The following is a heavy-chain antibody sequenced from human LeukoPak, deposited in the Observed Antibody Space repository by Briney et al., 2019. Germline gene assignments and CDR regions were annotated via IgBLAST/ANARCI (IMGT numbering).Heavy chain of an antibody. CDR3: ARGPSTTLTTK. D-gene: IGHD4-11*01. V-gene: IGHV4-34*01. J-gene: IGHJ4*02. CDR2: INHSGST. Sequence: PSETLSLTCAVYGGSFSGYYWSWIRQPPGKGLEWIGEINHSGSTNYNPSLKSRVTISVDTSKNQFSLKLSSVTAADTAVYYCARGPSTTLTTKWGQGTLVTVSS. CDR1: GGSFSGYY.